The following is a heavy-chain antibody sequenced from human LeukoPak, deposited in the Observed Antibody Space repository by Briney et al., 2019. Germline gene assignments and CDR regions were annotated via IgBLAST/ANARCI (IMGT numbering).Heavy chain of an antibody. CDR3: VKDLRSDFMGVLSRYLSY. D-gene: IGHD2/OR15-2a*01. V-gene: IGHV3-64D*09. Sequence: GGSLRLSCSASGFTFSSFAMHWVRQPPGKGLEYVAAISRNGGSTYYADSVKGRFTISRDNSKNTLYLQMGSLRAEDTAVYLCVKDLRSDFMGVLSRYLSYWGQGTLVTVSS. J-gene: IGHJ4*02. CDR1: GFTFSSFA. CDR2: ISRNGGST.